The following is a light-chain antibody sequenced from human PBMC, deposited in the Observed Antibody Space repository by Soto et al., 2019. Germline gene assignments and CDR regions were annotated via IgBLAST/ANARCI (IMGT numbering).Light chain of an antibody. CDR2: AAS. CDR1: QSLSTGY. V-gene: IGKV3-20*01. CDR3: QQYDSSSYT. J-gene: IGKJ2*01. Sequence: EIVLTQSPGTLSLSQGERATLSCRASQSLSTGYLAWYQQKPGQAPRLLIYAASTRATGIPDRFSGSGSGTEFTLTISRLGPEDFAVYYCQQYDSSSYTFGQGTKLEIK.